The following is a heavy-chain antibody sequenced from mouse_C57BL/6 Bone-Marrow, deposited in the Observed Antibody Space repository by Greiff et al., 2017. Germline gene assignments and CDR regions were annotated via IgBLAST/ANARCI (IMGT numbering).Heavy chain of an antibody. Sequence: EVNLVESGGGLVQPGGSLKLSCAASGFTFSDYYMYWVRQTPAKKLEWVAYMSNGGGSTYYPDTVKGRFTISRDNAKNNLYLQMSRLKSEDTSMYYWARQDYGLYYFDYWGQGTTLSVAS. CDR3: ARQDYGLYYFDY. D-gene: IGHD1-1*01. J-gene: IGHJ2*01. CDR2: MSNGGGST. V-gene: IGHV5-12*01. CDR1: GFTFSDYY.